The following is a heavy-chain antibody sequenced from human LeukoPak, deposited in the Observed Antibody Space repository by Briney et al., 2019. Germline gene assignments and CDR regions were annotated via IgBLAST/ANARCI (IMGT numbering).Heavy chain of an antibody. CDR3: AKDYFRRNGVYDAFDL. D-gene: IGHD3-9*01. CDR1: GFTFGDFA. J-gene: IGHJ3*01. V-gene: IGHV3-23*01. CDR2: IGGDGAEK. Sequence: PGGSLRLSCVGSGFTFGDFAMSWVRQAPGARPEWVSVIGGDGAEKYYADFVKGRFTISRDNSENTMYLQMTSLRAEDTAVYYCAKDYFRRNGVYDAFDLWGNGTTVTVS.